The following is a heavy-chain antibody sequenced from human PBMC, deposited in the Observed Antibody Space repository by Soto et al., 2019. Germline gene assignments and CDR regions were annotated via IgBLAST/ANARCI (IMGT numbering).Heavy chain of an antibody. J-gene: IGHJ6*02. Sequence: QVQLVQSGAEVKKPGSSVKVSCKASGGTFSSYAISWVRQAPGQGLEWMGVIIPIFGTANYAQKFQGRVTITADKSTSTAYMELSSLRSEDTAVYYCARAQYSSGWYGYYYYGMDVWGQWTTVTVYS. D-gene: IGHD6-19*01. V-gene: IGHV1-69*06. CDR2: IIPIFGTA. CDR1: GGTFSSYA. CDR3: ARAQYSSGWYGYYYYGMDV.